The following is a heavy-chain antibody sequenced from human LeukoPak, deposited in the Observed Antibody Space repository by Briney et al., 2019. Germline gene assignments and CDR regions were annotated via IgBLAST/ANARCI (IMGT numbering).Heavy chain of an antibody. Sequence: ASVKVSCKASGYTFTSYDINWVRQATGQGLEWMGWMNPNSGNTGYAQKFQGRVTVTRNTSISTAYMELSSLRSEDTAVYYCARNMYYYDSGSYQTLFGYWGQGTLVTVSS. D-gene: IGHD3-10*01. CDR1: GYTFTSYD. V-gene: IGHV1-8*01. CDR3: ARNMYYYDSGSYQTLFGY. J-gene: IGHJ4*02. CDR2: MNPNSGNT.